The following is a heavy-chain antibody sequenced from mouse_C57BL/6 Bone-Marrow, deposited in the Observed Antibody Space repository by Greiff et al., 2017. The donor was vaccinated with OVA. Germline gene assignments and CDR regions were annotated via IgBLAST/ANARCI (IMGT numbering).Heavy chain of an antibody. CDR3: TTQGNPPYAMDY. D-gene: IGHD2-1*01. V-gene: IGHV14-4*01. Sequence: VQLQQSGAELVRPGASVKLSCTASGFTITDYYMHWVKQRPEQGLEWIGWIDPENGDTEYASKFQGKATLTADTSSNTAYLQLSSLTSEDTAVYYCTTQGNPPYAMDYWGQGTSVTVSS. CDR2: IDPENGDT. J-gene: IGHJ4*01. CDR1: GFTITDYY.